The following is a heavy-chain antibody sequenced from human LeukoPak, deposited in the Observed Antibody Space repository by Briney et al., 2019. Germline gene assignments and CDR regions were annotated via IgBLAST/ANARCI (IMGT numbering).Heavy chain of an antibody. CDR2: INSDGSST. D-gene: IGHD1-26*01. Sequence: GGSLRLSCAASGFTFSSYWMYWVRQAPGKGLVWVSRINSDGSSTSYADSVKGRFTISRDNAKNTLYLQMNSLRAEDTAVYYCARDSGSYSFNYWGQGTLVTVSS. CDR3: ARDSGSYSFNY. V-gene: IGHV3-74*01. J-gene: IGHJ4*02. CDR1: GFTFSSYW.